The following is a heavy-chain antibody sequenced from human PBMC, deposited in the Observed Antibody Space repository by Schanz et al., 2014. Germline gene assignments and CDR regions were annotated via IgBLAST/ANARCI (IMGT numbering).Heavy chain of an antibody. CDR2: IYHSGST. J-gene: IGHJ5*02. CDR1: GGSISSSDW. CDR3: ARGHHPHGITVAARGFDP. Sequence: QVQLQESGPGLVKPSGTLSLTCAVSGGSISSSDWWSWVRQPPGKGLEWIGEIYHSGSTNYNPSLKSRDPISVDKPKKQFSLKVTSMTAADTAVYYCARGHHPHGITVAARGFDPWGQGTLVTVSS. D-gene: IGHD6-19*01. V-gene: IGHV4-4*02.